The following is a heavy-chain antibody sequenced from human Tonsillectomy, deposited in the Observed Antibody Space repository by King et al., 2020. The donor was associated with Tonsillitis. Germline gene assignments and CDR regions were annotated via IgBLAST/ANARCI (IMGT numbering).Heavy chain of an antibody. Sequence: QLQLQESGPGLVKPSETLSLTCTVSGGSISSYYWSWIRQPPGKGLEWIXYXXYSGSTNYXPXLKSRVTISVDTSQTQFSLKLSSVTAADTAVYYFARYNPDSSGWYRPTGFDDWGQGTLVTVSS. J-gene: IGHJ4*02. CDR2: XXYSGST. CDR3: ARYNPDSSGWYRPTGFDD. V-gene: IGHV4-59*01. CDR1: GGSISSYY. D-gene: IGHD6-19*01.